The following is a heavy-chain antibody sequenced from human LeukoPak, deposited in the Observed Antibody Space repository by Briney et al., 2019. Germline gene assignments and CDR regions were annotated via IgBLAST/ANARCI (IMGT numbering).Heavy chain of an antibody. Sequence: PGGSLRLSCAASGFTFSSYGMSWVRQAPGKGLEWVSAISGSGGSTYYADSVKGRFTISRDNSKNTLYLQMNSLRAEDTAVYYCAKGGRPLRYFDWLNHPFDYWGQGTLVTVSS. J-gene: IGHJ4*02. CDR1: GFTFSSYG. CDR3: AKGGRPLRYFDWLNHPFDY. D-gene: IGHD3-9*01. CDR2: ISGSGGST. V-gene: IGHV3-23*01.